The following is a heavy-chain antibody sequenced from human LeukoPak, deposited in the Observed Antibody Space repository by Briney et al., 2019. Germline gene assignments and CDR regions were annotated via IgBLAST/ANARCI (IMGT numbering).Heavy chain of an antibody. D-gene: IGHD2-8*01. V-gene: IGHV1-69*04. Sequence: SVKVSCKASGGTFSSYAISWVRQSPGQGLEWMGRIIPILGIANYAQKFQGRVTITADESTSTAYMELSSLRSEDTAVYYCARDILSNTLLDYWGQGTLVTVSS. CDR2: IIPILGIA. J-gene: IGHJ4*02. CDR1: GGTFSSYA. CDR3: ARDILSNTLLDY.